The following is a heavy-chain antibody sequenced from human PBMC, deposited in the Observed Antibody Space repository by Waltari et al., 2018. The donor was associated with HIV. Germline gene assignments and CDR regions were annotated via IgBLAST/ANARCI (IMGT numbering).Heavy chain of an antibody. V-gene: IGHV3-33*06. CDR2: IWSDGYNK. CDR1: GFTSSSSG. CDR3: VKERGPFNGFDI. Sequence: VYSMESGGVVVPQGGSLTRSCAGSGFTSSSSGMHWVRQAPGKGLEWVAVIWSDGYNKFYADSVGGRFTFSRDNSKYTLSLQMNSLRAEDTALYYCVKERGPFNGFDIWGQGTMVTVSS. J-gene: IGHJ3*02. D-gene: IGHD3-16*01.